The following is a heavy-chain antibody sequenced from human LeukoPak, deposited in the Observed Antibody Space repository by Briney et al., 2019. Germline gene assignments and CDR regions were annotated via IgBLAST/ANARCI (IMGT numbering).Heavy chain of an antibody. CDR3: ARESYCSSTSCYSDYYYYGMDV. CDR1: GYAFTSYG. D-gene: IGHD2-2*01. Sequence: ASVKVSCKASGYAFTSYGISWVRQAPGQGLEWMGWISAYNGNTNYAQKLQGRVTMTTDTSASTAYMELRSLRSDDTAVYYCARESYCSSTSCYSDYYYYGMDVWGQGTTVTVSS. J-gene: IGHJ6*02. CDR2: ISAYNGNT. V-gene: IGHV1-18*01.